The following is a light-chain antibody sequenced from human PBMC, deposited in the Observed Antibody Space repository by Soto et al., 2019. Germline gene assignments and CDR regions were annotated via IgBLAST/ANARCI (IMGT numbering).Light chain of an antibody. CDR1: QSISSS. J-gene: IGKJ2*01. CDR3: QQSYSTPYT. V-gene: IGKV1-39*01. CDR2: AAS. Sequence: DIQMTQSPSSLSASVGDRVTITCRASQSISSSFNWYQQKPGKAPKLLIYAASSLQSGFPSRFSGSGSGTDFTLTISSLQPEDFATYYCQQSYSTPYTFGQGTKLEIK.